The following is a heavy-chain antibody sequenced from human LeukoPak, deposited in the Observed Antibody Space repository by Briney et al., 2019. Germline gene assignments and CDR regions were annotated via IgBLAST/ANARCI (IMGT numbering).Heavy chain of an antibody. Sequence: GGSLRLSCVASGFTFGIYSMIWVRQAPGKGLEWVSAISGSGGSTYYADSVKGRFTISRDNSKNTLYLQMNSLRAEDTAVYYCARDLDSSGTDFDYWGQGTLVTVSS. CDR2: ISGSGGST. CDR1: GFTFGIYS. CDR3: ARDLDSSGTDFDY. J-gene: IGHJ4*02. D-gene: IGHD3-22*01. V-gene: IGHV3-23*01.